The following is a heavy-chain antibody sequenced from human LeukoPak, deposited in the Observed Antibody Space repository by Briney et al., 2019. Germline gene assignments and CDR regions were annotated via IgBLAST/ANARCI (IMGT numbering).Heavy chain of an antibody. D-gene: IGHD5-12*01. CDR3: ASHSGYDLAPLA. CDR2: IYYSGST. V-gene: IGHV4-39*01. CDR1: GGSISSSSYY. J-gene: IGHJ4*02. Sequence: SETLSLTCTVSGGSISSSSYYWGWIRQPPGKGLEWIGSIYYSGSTYYNPSLKSRVTISVDTSKNQFSLKLSSVTAADTAVYSCASHSGYDLAPLAWGQGTLVTVSS.